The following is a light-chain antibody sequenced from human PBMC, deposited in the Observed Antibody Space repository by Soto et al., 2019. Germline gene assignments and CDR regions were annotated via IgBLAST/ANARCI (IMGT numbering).Light chain of an antibody. CDR1: SRDVGAYDY. J-gene: IGLJ1*01. CDR3: CSYADGSIYF. V-gene: IGLV2-14*03. Sequence: QSALTQPASVSGSPGQSITISCTGTSRDVGAYDYVSWYLQYPDKAPQLLIYYVDHRPSGVSSRFYGSKSGNTASLTISGLKAEDDGDYYCCSYADGSIYFFGTGTKVTVL. CDR2: YVD.